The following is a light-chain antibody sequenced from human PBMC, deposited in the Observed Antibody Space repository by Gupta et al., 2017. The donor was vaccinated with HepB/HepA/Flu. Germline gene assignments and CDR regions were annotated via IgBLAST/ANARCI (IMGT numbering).Light chain of an antibody. CDR2: KDS. Sequence: SYELTPPPSVSVSPGQTARITCSGDALPKQYAYWYQQKPGQAPVLVIYKDSERPSGIPERFSGSSSGTTVTLTISGVQAEDEADYYCQSADISGTYVVFGGGTKLTVL. CDR1: ALPKQY. CDR3: QSADISGTYVV. V-gene: IGLV3-25*03. J-gene: IGLJ2*01.